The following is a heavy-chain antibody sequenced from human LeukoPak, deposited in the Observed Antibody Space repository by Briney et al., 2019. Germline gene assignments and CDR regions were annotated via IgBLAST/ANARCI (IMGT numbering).Heavy chain of an antibody. Sequence: SVKVSCKASGGTFSSYAISWVRQAPGQGLEWMGRIIPILGIANYAQKFQGRVTITADKSTSTAYMELSSLRTEDTALYYCAKDFNYDIITYAFDIWGQGTMVTVSS. CDR2: IIPILGIA. CDR3: AKDFNYDIITYAFDI. D-gene: IGHD3-9*01. V-gene: IGHV1-69*04. CDR1: GGTFSSYA. J-gene: IGHJ3*02.